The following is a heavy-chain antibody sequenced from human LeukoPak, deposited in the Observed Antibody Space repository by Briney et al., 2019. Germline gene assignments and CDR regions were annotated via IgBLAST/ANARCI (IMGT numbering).Heavy chain of an antibody. D-gene: IGHD4-23*01. J-gene: IGHJ4*02. CDR3: AKGLSGGGQRGYFDY. CDR1: GFTFSSYG. V-gene: IGHV3-30*18. Sequence: PGRSLRLSCAASGFTFSSYGMHWVRQAPGKGLEWVAVISYDGSNKYYADSVKGRFTISRDNSKNTLYLQMNSLRAEDTAVYYCAKGLSGGGQRGYFDYWGQGPLVTVSS. CDR2: ISYDGSNK.